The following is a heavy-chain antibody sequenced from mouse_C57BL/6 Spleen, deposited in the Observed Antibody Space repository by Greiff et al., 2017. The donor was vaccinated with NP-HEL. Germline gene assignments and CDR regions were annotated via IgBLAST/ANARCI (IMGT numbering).Heavy chain of an antibody. CDR3: ARRLTTVVAMDD. V-gene: IGHV1-59*01. CDR1: GYTFTSYW. D-gene: IGHD1-1*01. CDR2: IDPSDSYT. Sequence: QVQLQQPGAELVRPGTSVKLSCKASGYTFTSYWMHWVKQRPGQGLEWIGVIDPSDSYTNYNQKFKGKATLTVDTSSSTAYMQLSSLTSEDSAVYYCARRLTTVVAMDDWGQGASVTVSS. J-gene: IGHJ4*01.